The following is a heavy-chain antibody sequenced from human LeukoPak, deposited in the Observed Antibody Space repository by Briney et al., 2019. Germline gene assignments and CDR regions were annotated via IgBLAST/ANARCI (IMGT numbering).Heavy chain of an antibody. CDR1: GFAVSTTY. J-gene: IGHJ4*02. CDR3: ARDITSTSYYDY. D-gene: IGHD2-2*01. Sequence: GGSLRLSCAASGFAVSTTYMSWVRQAPGKGLEWASVIYTSGSTYYADSVKGRFTISRDNSKNTVYLQMNSLRAEDTAVYYCARDITSTSYYDYWGQGTLVTVSS. CDR2: IYTSGST. V-gene: IGHV3-53*01.